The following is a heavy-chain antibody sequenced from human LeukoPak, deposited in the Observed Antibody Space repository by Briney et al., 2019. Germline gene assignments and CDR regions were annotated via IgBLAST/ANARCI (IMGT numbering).Heavy chain of an antibody. CDR2: IYYSGST. CDR1: GGSISSSSYY. D-gene: IGHD1-26*01. Sequence: PSETLSLTCTVSGGSISSSSYYWGWIRQPPGKGLEWIGSIYYSGSTYYNPSLKSRVTISVDTSKNQFSLKLSSVTAADTAVYYCARQRAPALIGYWGQGTLVTVSS. CDR3: ARQRAPALIGY. J-gene: IGHJ4*02. V-gene: IGHV4-39*01.